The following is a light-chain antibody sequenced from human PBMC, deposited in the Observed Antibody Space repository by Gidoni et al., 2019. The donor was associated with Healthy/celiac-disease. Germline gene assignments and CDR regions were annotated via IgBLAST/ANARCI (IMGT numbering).Light chain of an antibody. J-gene: IGKJ4*01. CDR3: QQYDNRPPLT. CDR1: QDISNY. Sequence: DIQMTQSPSSLSASVGDRVTITCQASQDISNYLNWYQQKPGKAPKLLIYDASNLETGAPSRFSGSGSGTDFTFTISSLQPEDIATYYCQQYDNRPPLTFGGGTKVEIK. CDR2: DAS. V-gene: IGKV1-33*01.